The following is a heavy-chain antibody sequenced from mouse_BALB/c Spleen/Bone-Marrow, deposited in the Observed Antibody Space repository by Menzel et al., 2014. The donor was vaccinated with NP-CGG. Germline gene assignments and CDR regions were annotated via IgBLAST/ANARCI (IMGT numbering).Heavy chain of an antibody. D-gene: IGHD1-1*01. Sequence: VQRVESGPELVKPGASVRISCKASGYTFTSYYIHWVKQRPGQGLEWIGWIYPGNVNTKYNEKFKGKATLTADKSSSPAYMQLSSLTSEDSAVYFCARSLITTVVANYAMDYWGQGTSVTVSS. CDR2: IYPGNVNT. CDR3: ARSLITTVVANYAMDY. CDR1: GYTFTSYY. J-gene: IGHJ4*01. V-gene: IGHV1S56*01.